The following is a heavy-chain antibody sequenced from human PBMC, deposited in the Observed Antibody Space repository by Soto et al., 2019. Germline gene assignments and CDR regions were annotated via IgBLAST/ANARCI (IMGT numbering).Heavy chain of an antibody. J-gene: IGHJ6*02. CDR1: GYSFTSYW. CDR3: ARAGYCSSTSCYTGSHSLYGIAV. Sequence: GESLKISCKGSGYSFTSYWIGWVRQMPGKGLEWMGIIYPGDSDTRYSPSFQGQVTISADKSISTAYLQWSSLKASDTAMYYCARAGYCSSTSCYTGSHSLYGIAVSARGTSVIGSS. D-gene: IGHD2-2*02. V-gene: IGHV5-51*01. CDR2: IYPGDSDT.